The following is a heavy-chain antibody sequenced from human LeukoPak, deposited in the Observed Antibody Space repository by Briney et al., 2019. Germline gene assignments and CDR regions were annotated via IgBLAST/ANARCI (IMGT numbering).Heavy chain of an antibody. CDR2: INPNNGAT. V-gene: IGHV1-2*02. CDR3: ARYNWNDVVSALDS. J-gene: IGHJ4*02. CDR1: GYTFSGYY. D-gene: IGHD1-1*01. Sequence: ASVKVSCKAAGYTFSGYYIHWVRLAPGQGLELMGLINPNNGATNYAQKVQGGVTMTRDTSITTFYMEVSSLRSDDTAFYYCARYNWNDVVSALDSWGQGTLATVSS.